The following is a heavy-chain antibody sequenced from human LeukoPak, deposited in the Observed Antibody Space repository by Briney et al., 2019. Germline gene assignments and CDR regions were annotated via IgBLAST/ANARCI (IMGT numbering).Heavy chain of an antibody. CDR2: ISGSGGST. Sequence: PGGSLRLSCAASGFTFSSYAMSWVRQAPGKGLEWVSAISGSGGSTYYADSVKGRFTISRDNSKNTLYLQMNSLRAEDTAVYYCANGRAYCGGDCFSYAFDIWGQGTMVTVSS. D-gene: IGHD2-21*01. V-gene: IGHV3-23*01. J-gene: IGHJ3*02. CDR3: ANGRAYCGGDCFSYAFDI. CDR1: GFTFSSYA.